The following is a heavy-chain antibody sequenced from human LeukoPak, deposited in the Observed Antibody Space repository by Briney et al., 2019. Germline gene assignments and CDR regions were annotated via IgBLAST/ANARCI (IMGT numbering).Heavy chain of an antibody. D-gene: IGHD2-15*01. CDR2: IISGSNTI. CDR1: GFIFSTYS. V-gene: IGHV3-48*01. Sequence: GGSLRLSCAASGFIFSTYSMTWVRQAPGKGLEWVAYIISGSNTIYYADSVKGRFTVSRDNAKSSLFLQMNSLRAEDTAIYYCARNGALGSCSGGSCPLDYWGQGTLVTVSS. CDR3: ARNGALGSCSGGSCPLDY. J-gene: IGHJ4*02.